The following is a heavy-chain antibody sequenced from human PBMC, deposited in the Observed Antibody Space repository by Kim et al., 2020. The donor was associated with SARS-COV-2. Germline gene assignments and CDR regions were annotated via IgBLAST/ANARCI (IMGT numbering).Heavy chain of an antibody. CDR1: GFTVSSNY. J-gene: IGHJ4*02. Sequence: GGSLRLSCAASGFTVSSNYMSWVRQAPGKGLEWVSIIYSGGSPNYADSVKGRFTISRDNPKNTLYIQMNSLRAEDTAVFYCARALGGFFDVWAQGTLVT. CDR3: ARALGGFFDV. CDR2: IYSGGSP. V-gene: IGHV3-66*01.